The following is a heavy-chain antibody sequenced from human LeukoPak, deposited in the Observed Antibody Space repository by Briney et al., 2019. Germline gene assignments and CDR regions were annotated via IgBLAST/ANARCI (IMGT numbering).Heavy chain of an antibody. CDR3: ARAAINIPGIRVSFDY. J-gene: IGHJ4*02. CDR2: ISSSGSTI. D-gene: IGHD3-3*02. Sequence: GGSLRLSCAASGCTFSSYEMNWIRQAPGKGLEWVSYISSSGSTIYYADSLKGRFTISRDNAKTSLFLQINSLRAEDTAVYYCARAAINIPGIRVSFDYWGQGTLVTVSS. CDR1: GCTFSSYE. V-gene: IGHV3-48*03.